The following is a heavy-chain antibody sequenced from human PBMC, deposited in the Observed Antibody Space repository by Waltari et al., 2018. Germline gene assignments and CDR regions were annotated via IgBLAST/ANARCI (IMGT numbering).Heavy chain of an antibody. D-gene: IGHD3-3*01. Sequence: EVQLLESGGGLVQPGGSLRLSCAASGFTFSSYALSWVRQAPGKGLEWVSSISGSGGITYYADSVKGRFTISRDNSKNTLYLQMNSLRAEDTAVYYCAKIDDFWSGYIDHWGQGTLVTVSS. CDR2: ISGSGGIT. CDR1: GFTFSSYA. V-gene: IGHV3-23*01. J-gene: IGHJ4*02. CDR3: AKIDDFWSGYIDH.